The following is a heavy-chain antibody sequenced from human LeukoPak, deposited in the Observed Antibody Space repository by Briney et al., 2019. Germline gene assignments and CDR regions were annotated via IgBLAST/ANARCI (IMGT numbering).Heavy chain of an antibody. Sequence: SETLSLTCIVSGGPISGHYWSWIRRPPGKGLEWIGYIYYSGNTNYNPSLKSRLTISIDTSKNQFSLHLSSVTAADTAVYYCARVLPPGYSDYWGQGTLVTISS. CDR3: ARVLPPGYSDY. V-gene: IGHV4-59*11. CDR2: IYYSGNT. D-gene: IGHD2-2*01. J-gene: IGHJ4*02. CDR1: GGPISGHY.